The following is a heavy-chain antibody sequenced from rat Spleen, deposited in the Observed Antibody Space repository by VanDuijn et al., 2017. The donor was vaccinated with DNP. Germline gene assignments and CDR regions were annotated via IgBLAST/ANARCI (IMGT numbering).Heavy chain of an antibody. CDR1: GITFSDHN. CDR2: ISYDGSDT. V-gene: IGHV5-7*01. Sequence: EVQLVESGGGLVQPGRSLKLSCAVSGITFSDHNMAWVRQAPKTSLEWVATISYDGSDTYYRDSMKGRFTISRDNAKSTLYLQMDSLRSEDTATYYCAGRPPPTRGPFDYWGQGVMVTVSS. D-gene: IGHD1-4*01. CDR3: AGRPPPTRGPFDY. J-gene: IGHJ2*01.